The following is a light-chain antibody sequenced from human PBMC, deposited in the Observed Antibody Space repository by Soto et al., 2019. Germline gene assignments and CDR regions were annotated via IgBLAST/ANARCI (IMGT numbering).Light chain of an antibody. Sequence: QSVLTQPPSVSGTPGQRVTISCSGSRSNIGSNTVNWYQDLPGTAPKLLVYDNQHRPSGVPDRFSGSKSGTSASLAISGLQSEDEAEYYCAAWDDSLKAFYVFGTGTKVTVL. CDR3: AAWDDSLKAFYV. CDR2: DNQ. CDR1: RSNIGSNT. J-gene: IGLJ1*01. V-gene: IGLV1-44*01.